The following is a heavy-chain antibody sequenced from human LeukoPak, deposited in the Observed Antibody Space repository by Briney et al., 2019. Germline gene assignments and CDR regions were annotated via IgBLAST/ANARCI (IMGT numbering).Heavy chain of an antibody. Sequence: SVKVSCKASGGTFSSYAISWVRQAPGQGLEWMGGIIPIFGTANYAQKFQGRVTMTRDTSTSTVYMELSSLRSEDTAVYYCARDLQTTVVTAIDYWGQGTLVTVSS. D-gene: IGHD4-23*01. CDR1: GGTFSSYA. CDR2: IIPIFGTA. V-gene: IGHV1-69*05. J-gene: IGHJ4*02. CDR3: ARDLQTTVVTAIDY.